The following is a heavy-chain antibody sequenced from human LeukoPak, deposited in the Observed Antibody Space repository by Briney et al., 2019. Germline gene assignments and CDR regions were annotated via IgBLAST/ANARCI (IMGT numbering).Heavy chain of an antibody. J-gene: IGHJ4*02. V-gene: IGHV3-43*02. D-gene: IGHD5-12*01. CDR2: ISGDGGAT. Sequence: GVSLRLSCATSGFTFDDYAMHWVRQAPGKGLEWVSLISGDGGATYYADSVKGRFTISRDNSKNSLYLQMNSLRTEDTALYYCAKAYSDYDPYYFDCWGQGTLVTVSS. CDR3: AKAYSDYDPYYFDC. CDR1: GFTFDDYA.